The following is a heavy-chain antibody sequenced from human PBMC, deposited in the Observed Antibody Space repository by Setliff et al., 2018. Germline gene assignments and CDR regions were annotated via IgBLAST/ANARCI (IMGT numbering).Heavy chain of an antibody. CDR2: ISYDGSNK. Sequence: GGSLRLSCAASGFTFSSYAMHWVRQAPGKGLEWVAVISYDGSNKYYADSVKGRFTISRDNSKNTLYLQMNSLRAEDTAVYYCARAGGGSTYYDILTSSVGPHWFDPWGQGTLVTVSS. V-gene: IGHV3-30-3*01. CDR3: ARAGGGSTYYDILTSSVGPHWFDP. D-gene: IGHD3-9*01. CDR1: GFTFSSYA. J-gene: IGHJ5*02.